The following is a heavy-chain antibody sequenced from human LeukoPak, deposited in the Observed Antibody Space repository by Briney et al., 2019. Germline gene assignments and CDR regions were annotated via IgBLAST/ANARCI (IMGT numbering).Heavy chain of an antibody. CDR3: ARDEGVYPPGY. CDR1: GFTFTKYW. Sequence: GGSLRLSCAASGFTFTKYWMTWVRQAPGKGLEWVGNIKQDGSDKNYMDSVKGRFTISRDNTKNSVYLQMSSLRAEDTAVYYCARDEGVYPPGYWGQGTLVTVSS. J-gene: IGHJ4*02. CDR2: IKQDGSDK. D-gene: IGHD2-8*01. V-gene: IGHV3-7*01.